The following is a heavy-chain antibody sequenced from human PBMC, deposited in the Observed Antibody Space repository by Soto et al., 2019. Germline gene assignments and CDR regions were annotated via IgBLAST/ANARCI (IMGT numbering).Heavy chain of an antibody. CDR3: ARDLRIMTTVVTPGGYFDY. CDR1: GFTFSSYA. CDR2: ISYDGSNK. D-gene: IGHD4-17*01. V-gene: IGHV3-30-3*01. J-gene: IGHJ4*02. Sequence: QVQLVESGGGVVQPGRSLRLSCAASGFTFSSYAMHWVRQAPGKGLEWVAVISYDGSNKYYADSVKGRFTISRDNSKNTLYLQMNSLRAEDTAVYYCARDLRIMTTVVTPGGYFDYWGQGTLVTVSS.